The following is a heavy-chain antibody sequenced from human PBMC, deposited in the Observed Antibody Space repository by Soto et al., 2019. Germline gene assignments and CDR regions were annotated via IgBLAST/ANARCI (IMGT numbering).Heavy chain of an antibody. CDR3: AKVWESSGDYPIPSCFDY. CDR2: IYSGGST. D-gene: IGHD3-22*01. J-gene: IGHJ4*02. Sequence: GSLRLSCAASGFTVSSNYMSWVRQAPGKGLEWVSVIYSGGSTYYADSVKGRFTISRDNSKNTLYLQMNSLRAEDTAIYYCAKVWESSGDYPIPSCFDYWGQGTLVTVSS. V-gene: IGHV3-66*01. CDR1: GFTVSSNY.